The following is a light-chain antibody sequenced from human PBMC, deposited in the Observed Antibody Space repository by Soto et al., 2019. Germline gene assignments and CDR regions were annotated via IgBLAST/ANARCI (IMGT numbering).Light chain of an antibody. CDR2: GAS. V-gene: IGKV3-20*01. Sequence: EIVLTQSPGTLSLSPGERATNSSRASQSVSSSYLAWYQQKPGQAPRLLIYGASSRATGIPDRFSGSGSGTDFTLTISRLEPEDFALYYCQQYGSSPRTFGQGTKVDIK. J-gene: IGKJ1*01. CDR3: QQYGSSPRT. CDR1: QSVSSSY.